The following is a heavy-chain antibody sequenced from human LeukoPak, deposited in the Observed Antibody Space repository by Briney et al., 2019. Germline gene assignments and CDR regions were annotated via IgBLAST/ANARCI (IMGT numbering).Heavy chain of an antibody. CDR1: GFTFSSYE. D-gene: IGHD5-18*01. J-gene: IGHJ4*02. V-gene: IGHV3-48*03. Sequence: SGGSLRLSCAASGFTFSSYEMNWVRQAPGKGLEWVSYISSSGSTIYYADSVKGRFPISRDNAKNSLYLQMNSLRAEDTAVYYCARARTRSWIQLWTLDYWGQGTLVTVSS. CDR2: ISSSGSTI. CDR3: ARARTRSWIQLWTLDY.